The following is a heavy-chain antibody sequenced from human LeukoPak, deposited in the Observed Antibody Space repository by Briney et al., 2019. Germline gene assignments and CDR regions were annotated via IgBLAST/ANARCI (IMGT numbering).Heavy chain of an antibody. V-gene: IGHV3-48*03. CDR2: ISSSGGTI. CDR3: ARDLGRGIQLWNPLRRDYYYGMDF. D-gene: IGHD5-18*01. CDR1: GFTFSSYE. J-gene: IGHJ6*02. Sequence: GGSLRLSCAASGFTFSSYEMNWVRQAPGKGLEWVSYISSSGGTIYYADSVKGRFTISRDNAKNTLYLQMNSLRAEDTAVYYCARDLGRGIQLWNPLRRDYYYGMDFWGQGTTVTVSS.